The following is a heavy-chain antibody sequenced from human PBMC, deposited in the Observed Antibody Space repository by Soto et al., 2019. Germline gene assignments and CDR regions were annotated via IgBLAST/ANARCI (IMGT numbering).Heavy chain of an antibody. V-gene: IGHV1-2*02. CDR3: AKLMTTFPSFDY. Sequence: ASVKVSCKASGYTFTGYYMHWVRQAPGQGLEWMGWIDPNSGGTNYAQKFQGRVTMTRDTSISTAYMELSRLRSDDMAVYYCAKLMTTFPSFDYWGQGTLVTVSS. J-gene: IGHJ4*02. CDR2: IDPNSGGT. CDR1: GYTFTGYY. D-gene: IGHD3-16*01.